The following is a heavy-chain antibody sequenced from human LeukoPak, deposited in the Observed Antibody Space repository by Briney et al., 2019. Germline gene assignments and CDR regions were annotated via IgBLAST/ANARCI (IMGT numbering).Heavy chain of an antibody. D-gene: IGHD3-22*01. CDR2: LWYDGTNK. Sequence: GGSLRLSCAASGFSFSSYSMHWVRQAPGKGLEWVASLWYDGTNKYYADSVKGRFTISRDNSKNTLYLQMNSLRAEDTAVYYCARARNNYDSSGYSALDYWGQGTLVTVSS. CDR1: GFSFSSYS. CDR3: ARARNNYDSSGYSALDY. J-gene: IGHJ4*02. V-gene: IGHV3-33*01.